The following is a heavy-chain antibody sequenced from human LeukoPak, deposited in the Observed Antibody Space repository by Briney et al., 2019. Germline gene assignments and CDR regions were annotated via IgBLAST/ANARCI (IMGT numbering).Heavy chain of an antibody. J-gene: IGHJ3*02. CDR1: GGSISSGGYY. V-gene: IGHV4-31*03. CDR2: IYYSGST. CDR3: AGDLWPAYFGGGCYSRAFDI. D-gene: IGHD2-21*02. Sequence: SETLSLTCTVSGGSISSGGYYWSWLRQHPGKGLEWIGYIYYSGSTYYNPSLKSRVTISVHTSKNQYSLKLSSVTAADTAVYYCAGDLWPAYFGGGCYSRAFDIWGQGTMVTVSS.